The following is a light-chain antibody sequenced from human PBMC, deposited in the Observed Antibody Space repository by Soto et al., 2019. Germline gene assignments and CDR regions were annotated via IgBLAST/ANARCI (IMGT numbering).Light chain of an antibody. CDR1: ENINTY. V-gene: IGKV3-11*01. CDR2: DAS. Sequence: IVLTQSPATLSVSPGETATLSCRASENINTYLAWYQQKPGQAPKLLIYDASNRATGIPARFSASGSGTDFTLSISCLEPEDFAVYYCQHRYNWPLTFGGGTKVEIK. CDR3: QHRYNWPLT. J-gene: IGKJ4*01.